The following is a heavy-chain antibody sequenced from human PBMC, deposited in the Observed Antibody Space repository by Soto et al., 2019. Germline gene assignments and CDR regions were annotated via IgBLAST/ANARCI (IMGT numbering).Heavy chain of an antibody. V-gene: IGHV4-39*01. CDR3: ASTYVTDVGVVPAAKDYMGA. CDR1: GGPILSSSYY. CDR2: LYYSGST. J-gene: IGHJ6*03. D-gene: IGHD2-2*01. Sequence: SETLSLACTVSGGPILSSSYYWGWIRQPPGKGLEWIGSLYYSGSTYYNPSLKSRVTTSVDTSKNKFSLNLSSVTAEDTAVYYCASTYVTDVGVVPAAKDYMGAWGKGTTVCVSS.